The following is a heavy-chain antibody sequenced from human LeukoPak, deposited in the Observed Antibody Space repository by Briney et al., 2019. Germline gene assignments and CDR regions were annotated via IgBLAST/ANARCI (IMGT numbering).Heavy chain of an antibody. J-gene: IGHJ4*02. CDR2: IYYSGST. CDR1: GGSISSSSYY. V-gene: IGHV4-39*01. D-gene: IGHD6-13*01. Sequence: PSETLSLTCTVSGGSISSSSYYWGWIRQPPGKGLEWIGSIYYSGSTYYNPSLKSRVTISVDTSKNQFSLKLSSVTAADTAVYYCARHLLAAAGSYFDYWGQGTLVTVSS. CDR3: ARHLLAAAGSYFDY.